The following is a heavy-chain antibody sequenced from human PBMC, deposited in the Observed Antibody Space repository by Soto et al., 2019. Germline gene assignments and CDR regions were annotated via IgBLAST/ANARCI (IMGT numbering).Heavy chain of an antibody. CDR1: GFTFSSYA. CDR3: ARDLDQGANDAFDI. J-gene: IGHJ3*02. CDR2: ISYDGSNK. Sequence: GGSLRLSCVASGFTFSSYAMHWVRQAPGKGLEWVAVISYDGSNKYYADSVKGRFTISRDNSKNTLYLQMNSLRAEDTAVYYCARDLDQGANDAFDIWGQGTMVTVSS. V-gene: IGHV3-30*04. D-gene: IGHD1-26*01.